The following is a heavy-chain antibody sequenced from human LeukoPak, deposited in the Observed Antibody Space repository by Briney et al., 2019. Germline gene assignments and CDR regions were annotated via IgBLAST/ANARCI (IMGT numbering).Heavy chain of an antibody. V-gene: IGHV4-59*01. CDR1: GGSITSDY. CDR3: ARLSRTGGHYNSPTLRVPFYGLDV. D-gene: IGHD2-8*02. Sequence: PSETLSLTCTVSGGSITSDYWTWIRQAPGKGLEWIGYIYYSGTTNYNPSLKSRVTISLDTSKTQFSLKLRSVTAADTAVYYCARLSRTGGHYNSPTLRVPFYGLDVWGQGTTVTVSS. CDR2: IYYSGTT. J-gene: IGHJ6*02.